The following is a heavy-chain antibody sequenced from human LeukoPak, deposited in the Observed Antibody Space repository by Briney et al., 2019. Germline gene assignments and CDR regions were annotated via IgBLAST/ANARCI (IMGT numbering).Heavy chain of an antibody. Sequence: GGSLRLSCAASGFTFSTYAVNWVRQAPGKGLEWVSTISGSGDSTYYADSVKGRFTISRDNAKNSLYLQMNSLRAEDTAVYYCARSYDFWSGYYFPYFDYWGQGTLVTVSS. J-gene: IGHJ4*02. CDR1: GFTFSTYA. CDR3: ARSYDFWSGYYFPYFDY. D-gene: IGHD3-3*01. V-gene: IGHV3-23*01. CDR2: ISGSGDST.